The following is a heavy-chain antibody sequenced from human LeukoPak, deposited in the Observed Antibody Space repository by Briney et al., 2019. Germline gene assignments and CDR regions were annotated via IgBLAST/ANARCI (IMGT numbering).Heavy chain of an antibody. V-gene: IGHV1-46*01. Sequence: ASVKVSCKTSGYTFRNYGITWVRQIPGQGLEWMGIINPRGGGTTYAQKFQGRVTMTRDMSTSTVYMDLSSLRSEDTAVYYCARLEPSLRGSTFDYWGQGTLVTVSS. D-gene: IGHD5/OR15-5a*01. CDR3: ARLEPSLRGSTFDY. CDR2: INPRGGGT. J-gene: IGHJ4*02. CDR1: GYTFRNYG.